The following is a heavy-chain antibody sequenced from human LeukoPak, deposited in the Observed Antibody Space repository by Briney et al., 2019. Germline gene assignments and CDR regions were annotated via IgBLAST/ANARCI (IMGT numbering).Heavy chain of an antibody. CDR3: ARESDKGYAFDI. CDR1: GGSISSYY. V-gene: IGHV4-59*12. J-gene: IGHJ3*02. D-gene: IGHD2-21*01. CDR2: IYYSGST. Sequence: SETLSLTCTVSGGSISSYYWSWIRQPPGKGLEWIGYIYYSGSTNYNPSLKSRVTISVDTSKKQFSLKLSSVTAADTAVYYCARESDKGYAFDIWGQGTMVTVSS.